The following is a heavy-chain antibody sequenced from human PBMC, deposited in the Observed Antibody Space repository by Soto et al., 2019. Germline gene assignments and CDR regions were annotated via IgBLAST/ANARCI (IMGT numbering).Heavy chain of an antibody. CDR3: XXXXXXXNDFDY. Sequence: EVQLVESGGGLVQPGGSLRLSCAAPTFIFSTYWMTWVRQAPGXXLEWVANIKRDGSETHYADSVKGRFTISRDNAXXXXXXXXXXXXXXXXXXXXXXXXXXXXNDFDYWGQGTLVTVSS. V-gene: IGHV3-7*01. CDR2: IKRDGSET. J-gene: IGHJ4*02. CDR1: TFIFSTYW.